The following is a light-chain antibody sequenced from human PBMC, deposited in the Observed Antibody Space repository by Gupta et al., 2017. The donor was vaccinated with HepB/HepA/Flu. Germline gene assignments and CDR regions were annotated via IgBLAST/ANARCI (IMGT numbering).Light chain of an antibody. J-gene: IGKJ2*01. CDR1: QSVLNKSKSKNY. Sequence: DTVMTQSPDSLTVSLGERATINCKSSQSVLNKSKSKNYLAWYQQKAGQPPTLLIYWASTRESGVPERFSGSGSWTDFTLTISSLQAEDVAVYYCQQYYGSPYTFGQGTKLEL. CDR3: QQYYGSPYT. V-gene: IGKV4-1*01. CDR2: WAS.